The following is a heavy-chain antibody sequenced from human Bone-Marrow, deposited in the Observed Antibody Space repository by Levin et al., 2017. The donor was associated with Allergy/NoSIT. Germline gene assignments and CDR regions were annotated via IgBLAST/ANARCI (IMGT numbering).Heavy chain of an antibody. V-gene: IGHV1-2*02. CDR3: ARDGPQSDFWRGNHLALLYYAMDV. CDR2: INPNTGGT. J-gene: IGHJ6*02. Sequence: GESLKISCKASGYTFTGHYIYWVRQAPGQGLEWMGWINPNTGGTNYVQKFRGRVTMTRDTSISTVYMELNRLGSDDTAIYYCARDGPQSDFWRGNHLALLYYAMDVWGQGSTVTVS. CDR1: GYTFTGHY. D-gene: IGHD3-3*01.